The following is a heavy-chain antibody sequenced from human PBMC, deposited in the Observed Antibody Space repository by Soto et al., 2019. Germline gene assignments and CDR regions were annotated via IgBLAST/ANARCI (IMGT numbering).Heavy chain of an antibody. CDR2: ISSSGSTI. V-gene: IGHV3-11*01. CDR1: GFTFSDYY. Sequence: GGSLRLSCAASGFTFSDYYMSWIRQAPGKGLEWVSYISSSGSTIYYADSVKGRFTISRDNAKNSLYLQMNSLRAEDTAVYYCAGGDDSSGYFAFDIWGQGTMVTVSS. D-gene: IGHD3-22*01. J-gene: IGHJ3*02. CDR3: AGGDDSSGYFAFDI.